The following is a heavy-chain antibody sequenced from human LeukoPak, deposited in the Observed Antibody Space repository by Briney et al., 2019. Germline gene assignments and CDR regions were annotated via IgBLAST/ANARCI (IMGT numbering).Heavy chain of an antibody. J-gene: IGHJ6*02. CDR3: ARGANYYDSSGYYARYYYGMDV. CDR1: GVSFSGYY. V-gene: IGHV4-34*01. D-gene: IGHD3-22*01. Sequence: SETLSLTCAVYGVSFSGYYWGWIRQPPGKGMEWLGEINHIGSTNYNPSRKSRVTISVDTSKNQFSLKLSSVTAADPAVYYCARGANYYDSSGYYARYYYGMDVWGQGTTVTVSS. CDR2: INHIGST.